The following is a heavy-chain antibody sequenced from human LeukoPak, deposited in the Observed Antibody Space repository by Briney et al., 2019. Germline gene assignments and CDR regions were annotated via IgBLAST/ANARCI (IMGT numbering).Heavy chain of an antibody. CDR3: GGIADYHDAFDI. CDR2: INHSGDT. V-gene: IGHV4-34*01. D-gene: IGHD2-21*01. CDR1: GGSFSGYY. Sequence: SETLSLTCAVYGGSFSGYYCGWIRQPPRKGLEWIGEINHSGDTNYSPSLESRVTISVDTSKNKFSLTLSSVAAADTAVYYCGGIADYHDAFDIWGQGTMVTVSS. J-gene: IGHJ3*02.